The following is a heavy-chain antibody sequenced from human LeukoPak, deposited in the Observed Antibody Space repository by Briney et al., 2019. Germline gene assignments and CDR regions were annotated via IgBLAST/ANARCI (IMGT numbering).Heavy chain of an antibody. V-gene: IGHV3-11*01. J-gene: IGHJ6*03. CDR1: GFTFSDYY. CDR2: ISSSGSTI. CDR3: VRTPRFLEWPQRKNYYYYMDV. D-gene: IGHD3-3*01. Sequence: GGSLRLSCAASGFTFSDYYMSWIRQAPGKGLEWVSYISSSGSTIYYADSVKGRFTISRDNAKNSLYLQMNSLRAEDTAVYYCVRTPRFLEWPQRKNYYYYMDVWGKGTTVTVSS.